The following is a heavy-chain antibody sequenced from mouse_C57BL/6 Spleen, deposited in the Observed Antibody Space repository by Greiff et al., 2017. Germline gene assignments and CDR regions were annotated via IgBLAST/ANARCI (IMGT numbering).Heavy chain of an antibody. CDR1: GFNIKDDY. CDR2: IDPENGDT. CDR3: TRDGYYGGYFDY. V-gene: IGHV14-4*01. Sequence: EVKLQESGAELVRPGASVKLSCTASGFNIKDDYMHWVKQRPEQGLEWIGWIDPENGDTEYASKFQGKATITADTSSNTAYLQLSSLTSEDTAVYYCTRDGYYGGYFDYWGQGTTLTVSS. D-gene: IGHD2-3*01. J-gene: IGHJ2*01.